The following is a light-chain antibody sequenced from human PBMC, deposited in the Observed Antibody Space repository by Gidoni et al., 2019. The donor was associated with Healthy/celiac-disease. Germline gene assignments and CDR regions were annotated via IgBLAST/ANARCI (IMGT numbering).Light chain of an antibody. J-gene: IGKJ1*01. CDR1: QSVSSY. V-gene: IGKV3-11*01. CDR2: DAS. CDR3: QQRSNWPWT. Sequence: IVLTQSPATLSLSPGERATLSCRASQSVSSYLAWSQQKPGQAPRLLIYDASNRATGIPAGFSGSGSGTDFTLTISSLEPEDFAVYYCQQRSNWPWTFGQGTKVEIK.